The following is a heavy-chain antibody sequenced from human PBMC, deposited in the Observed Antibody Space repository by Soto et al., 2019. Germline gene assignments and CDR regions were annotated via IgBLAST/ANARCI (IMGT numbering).Heavy chain of an antibody. J-gene: IGHJ5*02. V-gene: IGHV4-34*01. CDR2: INHSGST. D-gene: IGHD2-2*01. CDR3: ARGVVPAARRRWFDP. Sequence: QVQLQQWGAGLLKPSETLSLTCAVYGGSFSGYYWSWIRQPPGKGLEWIGEINHSGSTNYNPSLKSRVTISVDTSKNQFSLKLSSVTAADTAVYYCARGVVPAARRRWFDPWGQGTLVTVSS. CDR1: GGSFSGYY.